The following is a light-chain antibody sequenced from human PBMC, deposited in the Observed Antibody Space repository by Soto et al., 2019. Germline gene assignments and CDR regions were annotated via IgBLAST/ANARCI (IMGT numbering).Light chain of an antibody. CDR1: SSDVGAYYS. J-gene: IGLJ1*01. Sequence: QSVLTQPASVSGSPGQSITISCTGTSSDVGAYYSVSWYQHHPGKAPKLIIYGVTNRPSGVSNRFSGSKSGNTASLTISGLPAEDEADYHCSSYTSGSSHYVFGTGTRSPS. CDR3: SSYTSGSSHYV. V-gene: IGLV2-14*01. CDR2: GVT.